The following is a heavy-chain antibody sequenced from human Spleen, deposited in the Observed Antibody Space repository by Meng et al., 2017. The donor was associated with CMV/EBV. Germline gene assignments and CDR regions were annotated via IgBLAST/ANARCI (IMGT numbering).Heavy chain of an antibody. Sequence: GESLKISCAASGFTFSSNGMHWVRQAPGKGLEWVALISFDGSDKYYADSVKGRFTISRDNSKHTLYLQMKSLTTEDTAVYFCARDGIVVGDYYGMDVWGQGTTVTVSS. CDR2: ISFDGSDK. CDR1: GFTFSSNG. J-gene: IGHJ6*02. CDR3: ARDGIVVGDYYGMDV. D-gene: IGHD2-2*01. V-gene: IGHV3-30*19.